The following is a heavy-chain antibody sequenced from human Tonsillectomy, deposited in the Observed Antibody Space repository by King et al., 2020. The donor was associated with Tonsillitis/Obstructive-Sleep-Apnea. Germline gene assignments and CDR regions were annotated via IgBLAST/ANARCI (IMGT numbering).Heavy chain of an antibody. CDR2: ISYHGPDK. CDR1: GFTFSDYG. V-gene: IGHV3-30*03. D-gene: IGHD3-22*01. Sequence: VQLVESGGGVVRPGKSLRLSCVASGFTFSDYGMHWVRQAPGKGLEWVAVISYHGPDKYFADSVKGRFTISRDNSKNTLYLQMDSLRAEDTAVYYCARDRRYYDSSGYLWFDPWGQGALVTVSS. CDR3: ARDRRYYDSSGYLWFDP. J-gene: IGHJ5*02.